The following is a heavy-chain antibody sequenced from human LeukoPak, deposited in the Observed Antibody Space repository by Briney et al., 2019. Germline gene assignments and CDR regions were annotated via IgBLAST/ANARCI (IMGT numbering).Heavy chain of an antibody. Sequence: ASVKVSCKASGYTFTSYDINWVRQATGQGLEWMGWMNPNSGNTGYAQKFQGRVTMTRDTSTSTVYMELSSLRSEDTAVYYCARGAITMVRGVIPGDYWGQGTLVTVSS. CDR1: GYTFTSYD. V-gene: IGHV1-8*01. J-gene: IGHJ4*02. D-gene: IGHD3-10*01. CDR3: ARGAITMVRGVIPGDY. CDR2: MNPNSGNT.